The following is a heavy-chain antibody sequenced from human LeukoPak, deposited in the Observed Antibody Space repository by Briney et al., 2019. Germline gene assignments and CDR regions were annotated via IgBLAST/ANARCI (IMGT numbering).Heavy chain of an antibody. J-gene: IGHJ4*02. CDR3: ARHHPLSTEKAFDY. CDR2: IYSGGST. D-gene: IGHD4-17*01. V-gene: IGHV3-53*01. Sequence: GGSLRLSCAASGFTVSSNYMSWVRQAPGKGLEWVSVIYSGGSTYYADSVKGRFTISRDNSKNTLYLQMNSLRAEDTAVYYCARHHPLSTEKAFDYWGQGTLVTVSS. CDR1: GFTVSSNY.